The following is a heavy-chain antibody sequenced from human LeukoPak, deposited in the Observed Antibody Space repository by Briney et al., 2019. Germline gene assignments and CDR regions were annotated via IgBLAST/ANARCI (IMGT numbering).Heavy chain of an antibody. CDR3: ARAPYTIFGAMDV. J-gene: IGHJ6*03. V-gene: IGHV3-48*03. CDR1: GFAFSSYE. D-gene: IGHD3-3*01. CDR2: ISSSGSTI. Sequence: HPGGSLRLSCAASGFAFSSYEMNWVRQAPGQGLEWVSYISSSGSTIYYADSVKGRFTISRDNAKNSLYLQMNSLRAEDRAVYYCARAPYTIFGAMDVWGKGTTVTVSS.